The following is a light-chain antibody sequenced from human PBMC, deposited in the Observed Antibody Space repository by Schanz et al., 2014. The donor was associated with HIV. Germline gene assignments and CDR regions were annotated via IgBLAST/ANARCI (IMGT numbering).Light chain of an antibody. CDR2: AAS. V-gene: IGKV1-9*01. CDR3: QQLSSYPLFT. Sequence: DIQLTQSPSFLSASVGDRVTITCRASHDITSYLAWYQQRPGKAPKLLIYAASTLQSGVPSRFSGSGSGTEFTLTISSLQPEDFATYYCQQLSSYPLFTFGPGTKVDLK. J-gene: IGKJ3*01. CDR1: HDITSY.